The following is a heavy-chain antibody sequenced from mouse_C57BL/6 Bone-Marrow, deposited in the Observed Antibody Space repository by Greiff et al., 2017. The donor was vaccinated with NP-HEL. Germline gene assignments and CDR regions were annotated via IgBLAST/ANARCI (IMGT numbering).Heavy chain of an antibody. Sequence: VHLVESDAELVKPGASVKISCKVSGYTFTDHTIHWMKQRPEQGLEWIGYIYPRDGSTKYNEKFKGKATLTADKSSSTAYMQLNSLTSEDSAVYFCARRGFITTVVGDYWGQGTTLTVSS. V-gene: IGHV1-78*01. D-gene: IGHD1-1*01. CDR2: IYPRDGST. CDR3: ARRGFITTVVGDY. CDR1: GYTFTDHT. J-gene: IGHJ2*01.